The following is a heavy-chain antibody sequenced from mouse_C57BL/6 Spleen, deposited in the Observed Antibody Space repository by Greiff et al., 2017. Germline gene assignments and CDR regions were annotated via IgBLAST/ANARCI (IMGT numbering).Heavy chain of an antibody. V-gene: IGHV1-19*01. Sequence: VQLQQSGPVLVKPGASVKMSCKASGYTFTDYCMNWVKQSHGKSLEWIGVINPYNGGTSYNQKFKGKATLTVDKSSSTAYMELNSLTSEDSAVYYCAREYGNYAMDYWGQGTSVTVSS. CDR1: GYTFTDYC. J-gene: IGHJ4*01. CDR3: AREYGNYAMDY. D-gene: IGHD1-1*01. CDR2: INPYNGGT.